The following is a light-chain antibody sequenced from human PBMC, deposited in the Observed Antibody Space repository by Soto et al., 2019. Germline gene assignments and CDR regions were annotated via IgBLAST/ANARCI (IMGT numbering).Light chain of an antibody. V-gene: IGKV1-5*02. CDR2: DSS. Sequence: DMQITQYPSCLSASVGDRVNIICRASQSISTWLSWYQQKPGRAPKLLIYDSSSLESGVPSRFSGSGSGTEFSLTISSLQPDDFATYYCQQYDSFSSTFGQGTRLEIK. J-gene: IGKJ5*01. CDR1: QSISTW. CDR3: QQYDSFSST.